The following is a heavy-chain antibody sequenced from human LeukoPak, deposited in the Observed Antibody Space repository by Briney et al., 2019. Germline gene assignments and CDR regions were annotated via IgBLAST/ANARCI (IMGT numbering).Heavy chain of an antibody. V-gene: IGHV3-74*03. J-gene: IGHJ6*03. D-gene: IGHD2-2*02. CDR2: IDSDGSRI. CDR3: AKGAILHYYYYYIDV. Sequence: GGSQRLSCEGSGFTFSTSWMHWVRQAPGKGLVWVSRIDSDGSRITYADSVKGRFTISRDNAKNTVYLQMNSLRAEDTAVYYCAKGAILHYYYYYIDVWGKGTTVTISS. CDR1: GFTFSTSW.